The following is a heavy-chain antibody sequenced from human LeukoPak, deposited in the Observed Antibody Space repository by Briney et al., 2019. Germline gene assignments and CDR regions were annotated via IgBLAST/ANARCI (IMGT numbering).Heavy chain of an antibody. CDR3: ARRESSGWYFDY. CDR1: GGSISSYY. Sequence: SETLSLTCTVSGGSISSYYWSWIRQPPGKGLEWIGYIYYSGSTNYNPSLKSRVTISVDTSKNQFSLKLSSVTAADTAVYYCARRESSGWYFDYWGQGTLVTVSS. J-gene: IGHJ4*02. D-gene: IGHD6-19*01. CDR2: IYYSGST. V-gene: IGHV4-59*08.